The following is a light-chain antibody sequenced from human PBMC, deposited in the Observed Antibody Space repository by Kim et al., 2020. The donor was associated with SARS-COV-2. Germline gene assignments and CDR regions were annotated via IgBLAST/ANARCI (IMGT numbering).Light chain of an antibody. Sequence: PGKPVTISCTRSSGSIAGNDVQWYQQRPGSAPTSVIYEDNQRPSGVPDRFSGSIDSSSNAASLTISGLKTEDEADYYCQSYDSSRVFGGGTQLTVL. CDR2: EDN. CDR1: SGSIAGND. J-gene: IGLJ3*02. V-gene: IGLV6-57*03. CDR3: QSYDSSRV.